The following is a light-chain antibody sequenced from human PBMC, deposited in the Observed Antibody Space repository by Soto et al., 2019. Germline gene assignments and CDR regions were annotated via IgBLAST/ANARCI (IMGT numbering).Light chain of an antibody. CDR3: QQYDSYRT. Sequence: GDRVTITCRASQSNSSWLAWYQQKPGKAPKLLIYDASSLESGVPSRFSGSGSGTEFTLTISSLQPDDFATYFCQQYDSYRTFGQGTKVDIK. J-gene: IGKJ1*01. CDR1: QSNSSW. V-gene: IGKV1-5*01. CDR2: DAS.